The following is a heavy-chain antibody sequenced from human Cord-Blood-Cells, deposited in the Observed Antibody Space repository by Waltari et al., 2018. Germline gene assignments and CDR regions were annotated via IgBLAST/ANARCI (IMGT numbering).Heavy chain of an antibody. CDR2: ISGDGGRK. J-gene: IGHJ6*02. D-gene: IGHD3-10*01. Sequence: EVQLVESGGGVVQPGGSLRLSCAASGFTFDDYAMPWFRQAPGKGLEWVYLISGDGGRKYYADSVKGRFTISRDNSKNSLYLQMNSLRTEDTALYYCAKDNGESGSGSYYYYYYGMDVWGQGTTVTVSS. V-gene: IGHV3-43*02. CDR3: AKDNGESGSGSYYYYYYGMDV. CDR1: GFTFDDYA.